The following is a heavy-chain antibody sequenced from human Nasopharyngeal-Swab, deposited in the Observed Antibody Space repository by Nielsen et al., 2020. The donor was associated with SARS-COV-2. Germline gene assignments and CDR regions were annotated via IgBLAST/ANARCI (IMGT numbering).Heavy chain of an antibody. D-gene: IGHD4-11*01. Sequence: GESLKISCVASGFTFSTYWMTWVRQAPGKGLEWVANIKQDGSEKYYIDSVKGRFTISRDNAKSSLFLEMNSLRVEDTALYYCATDGYSFGYDRGYWGQGTLVIVSS. CDR1: GFTFSTYW. CDR3: ATDGYSFGYDRGY. V-gene: IGHV3-7*01. J-gene: IGHJ4*02. CDR2: IKQDGSEK.